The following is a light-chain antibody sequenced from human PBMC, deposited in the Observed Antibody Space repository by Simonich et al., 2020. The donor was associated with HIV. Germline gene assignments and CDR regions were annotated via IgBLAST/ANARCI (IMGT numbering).Light chain of an antibody. CDR3: QQYLSIPMT. CDR1: QSVLYSPKNKNY. V-gene: IGKV4-1*01. J-gene: IGKJ1*01. CDR2: LAS. Sequence: DIVMTQSQDSLAVSLGDRATINCKSSQSVLYSPKNKNYLVWYQQKPGQPPKLLIYLASTRESGVPERFRGSGSGTDFTLTITNLQAEDVAVYYCQQYLSIPMTFGQGTKVEIK.